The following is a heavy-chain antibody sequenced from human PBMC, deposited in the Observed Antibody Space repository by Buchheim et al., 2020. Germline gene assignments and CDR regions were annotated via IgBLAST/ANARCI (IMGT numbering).Heavy chain of an antibody. CDR1: GFTFSSYG. J-gene: IGHJ6*02. V-gene: IGHV3-30*18. D-gene: IGHD6-19*01. CDR3: AKDHLVGYSSGWYGMDV. Sequence: QVQLVESGGGVVQPGRSLRLSCAASGFTFSSYGMHWVRQAPGKGLEWVAVISYDGSNKYYADSVKGRFTIPRDNSKNTLYLQMNSLRAEDTAVYYCAKDHLVGYSSGWYGMDVWGQGTT. CDR2: ISYDGSNK.